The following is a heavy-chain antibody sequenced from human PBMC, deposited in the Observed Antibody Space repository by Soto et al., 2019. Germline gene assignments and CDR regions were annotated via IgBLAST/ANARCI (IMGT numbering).Heavy chain of an antibody. D-gene: IGHD3-22*01. CDR2: IYPGDSDT. CDR3: ARHHFGYDYDSSGYYTDAFDG. J-gene: IGHJ3*01. Sequence: GESLKISCKGSGYSFTNYWIGWVRQMSGKGLEWMGIIYPGDSDTRYSPSFQGQVTISADKSISTAYLQWSSLKASDTAMYYCARHHFGYDYDSSGYYTDAFDGWGQGTLVTVSS. V-gene: IGHV5-51*01. CDR1: GYSFTNYW.